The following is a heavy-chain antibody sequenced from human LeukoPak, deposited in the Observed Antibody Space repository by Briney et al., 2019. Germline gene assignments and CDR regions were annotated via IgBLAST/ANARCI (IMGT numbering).Heavy chain of an antibody. D-gene: IGHD5-18*01. J-gene: IGHJ4*02. CDR2: ISSSGSTI. CDR1: GFPFSSYE. V-gene: IGHV3-48*03. CDR3: ARAPGGYSYGTSNFDY. Sequence: PGGSLRLSCAASGFPFSSYEMNWVRQAPGKGLEWVSYISSSGSTIYYADSVKGRFTISRDNAKNSLYLQMNSLRAEDTAVYYCARAPGGYSYGTSNFDYWGQGTLVTVSS.